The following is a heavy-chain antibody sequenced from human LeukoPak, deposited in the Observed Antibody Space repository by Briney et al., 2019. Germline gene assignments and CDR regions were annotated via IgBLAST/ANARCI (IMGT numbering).Heavy chain of an antibody. CDR2: INPNSGGT. CDR3: ARVVGFGDYPFDY. Sequence: ASVKVSCKASGYTFIGYYIHWVRQAPGQGLEWMGWINPNSGGTNYAQKFQGRVTMTRDTSISTAYMDLSRLRSDDTAFYYCARVVGFGDYPFDYWGQGTLVTVSS. J-gene: IGHJ4*02. D-gene: IGHD4-17*01. V-gene: IGHV1-2*02. CDR1: GYTFIGYY.